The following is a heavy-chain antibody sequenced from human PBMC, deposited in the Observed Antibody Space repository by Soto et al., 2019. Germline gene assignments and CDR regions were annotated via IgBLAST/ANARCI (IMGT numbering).Heavy chain of an antibody. CDR2: MNPNSGNT. J-gene: IGHJ6*04. Sequence: GASVKVCCKASGYTFTSNDINWVRQATGQGREWMGWMNPNSGNTGYAQKFQGRGTMTRNTSISTAYRELSSLRSEDTAVYYCATFLQRIEPPSNVMDFWAKGITVTVTS. CDR3: ATFLQRIEPPSNVMDF. V-gene: IGHV1-8*01. D-gene: IGHD1-26*01. CDR1: GYTFTSND.